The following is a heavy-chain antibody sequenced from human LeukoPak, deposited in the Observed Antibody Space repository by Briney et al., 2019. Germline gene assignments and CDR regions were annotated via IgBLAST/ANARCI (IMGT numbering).Heavy chain of an antibody. CDR1: GFTLNTAW. V-gene: IGHV3-15*01. CDR3: TADLSASSGYFDY. Sequence: GGSLRLSCAASGFTLNTAWMTWVRQAPGKGLEWVGRIKSKTNGGTTDYTAPVKGRFTISRDDSKNTLYLQMSSLKTEDTAVYYCTADLSASSGYFDYWGQGTLVTVSS. J-gene: IGHJ4*02. CDR2: IKSKTNGGTT. D-gene: IGHD3-22*01.